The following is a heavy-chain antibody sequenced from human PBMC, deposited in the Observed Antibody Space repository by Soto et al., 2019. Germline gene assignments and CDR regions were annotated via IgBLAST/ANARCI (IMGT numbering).Heavy chain of an antibody. CDR1: GYTFTSYY. V-gene: IGHV1-46*01. J-gene: IGHJ4*02. CDR3: ATAGTTRAFDY. D-gene: IGHD1-7*01. Sequence: VASVKVSCKASGYTFTSYYMHWVRQAPGQGLEWMGIINPSGGSTSYAQKFQGRVTMTRDTSTSTVYMELSSLRSEDTAVYYCATAGTTRAFDYWGQGTLVTVSS. CDR2: INPSGGST.